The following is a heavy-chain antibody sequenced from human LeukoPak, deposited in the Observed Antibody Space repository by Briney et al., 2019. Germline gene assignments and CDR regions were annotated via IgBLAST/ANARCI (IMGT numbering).Heavy chain of an antibody. CDR3: AREFPSVPAAPEEHNWFDP. J-gene: IGHJ5*02. Sequence: SETLSLTCTVSGGSISSHYWSWIRQPPGRGLEWIGYIYYSGSTNYNPSLKSRVTISVDTSKNQFSLKLSSVTAADTAVYYCAREFPSVPAAPEEHNWFDPWGQGILVTVSS. CDR1: GGSISSHY. V-gene: IGHV4-59*11. D-gene: IGHD2-2*01. CDR2: IYYSGST.